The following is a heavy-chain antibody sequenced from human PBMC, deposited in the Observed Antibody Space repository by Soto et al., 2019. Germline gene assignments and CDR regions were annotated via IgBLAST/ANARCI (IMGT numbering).Heavy chain of an antibody. CDR2: IWYDGSNK. V-gene: IGHV3-33*01. J-gene: IGHJ1*01. CDR1: GFTFSSYG. CDR3: ARGGFFSSSSGFSPNEYFQH. D-gene: IGHD6-6*01. Sequence: QVQLVESGGGVVQPGRSLRLSCAASGFTFSSYGMHWVRQTPGKGLEWVAVIWYDGSNKYYADSVKGRFTISRDNSKNTLYLQINSLRAEDTAVYYCARGGFFSSSSGFSPNEYFQHWGQGTLVSVSS.